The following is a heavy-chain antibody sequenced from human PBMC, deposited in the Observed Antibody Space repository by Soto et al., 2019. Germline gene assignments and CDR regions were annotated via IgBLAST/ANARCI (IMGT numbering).Heavy chain of an antibody. D-gene: IGHD4-4*01. CDR3: ARDPNDYSNYYYYYGMDV. CDR1: GYTFTSYA. Sequence: ASVKVSCKASGYTFTSYAMHWVRQAPGQRLEWMGWINAGNGNTKYSQKFQGRVTITRDTSASTAYMELSSLRSEDTAVYYCARDPNDYSNYYYYYGMDVWGQGTTVTVSS. V-gene: IGHV1-3*01. CDR2: INAGNGNT. J-gene: IGHJ6*02.